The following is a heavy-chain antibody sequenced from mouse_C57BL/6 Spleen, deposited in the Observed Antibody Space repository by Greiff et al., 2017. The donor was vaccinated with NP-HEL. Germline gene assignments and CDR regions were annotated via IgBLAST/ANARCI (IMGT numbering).Heavy chain of an antibody. V-gene: IGHV5-4*03. D-gene: IGHD2-1*01. Sequence: EVKLVESGGGLVKPGGSLKLSYAASGFTFSSSAMSWVRQTLEKRLEWVATIIDGVSYTYYPDNVKGRFTITRDNAKNNLSLQMSHLKSDDTAMYYCARVPVYSDAMDYWGQGTSVTVSS. CDR2: IIDGVSYT. J-gene: IGHJ4*01. CDR1: GFTFSSSA. CDR3: ARVPVYSDAMDY.